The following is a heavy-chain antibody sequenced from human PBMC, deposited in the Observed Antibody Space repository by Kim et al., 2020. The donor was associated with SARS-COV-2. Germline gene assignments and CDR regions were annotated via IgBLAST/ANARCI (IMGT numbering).Heavy chain of an antibody. D-gene: IGHD6-13*01. CDR3: AKGGIAAAGINY. CDR2: IYYSGST. CDR1: GGSISSGGYY. Sequence: SETLSLTCTVSGGSISSGGYYWSWIRQHPGKGLEWIGYIYYSGSTYYNPSLKSRVTISVDTSKNQFSLKLSSVTAADTAVYYCAKGGIAAAGINYWGQGTLVTVSS. J-gene: IGHJ4*02. V-gene: IGHV4-31*03.